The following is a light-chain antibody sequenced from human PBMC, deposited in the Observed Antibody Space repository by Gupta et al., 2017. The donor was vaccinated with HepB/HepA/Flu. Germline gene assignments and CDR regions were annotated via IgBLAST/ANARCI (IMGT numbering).Light chain of an antibody. J-gene: IGKJ1*01. V-gene: IGKV6-21*01. CDR1: QNIGSS. CDR3: HQSSTLPRT. Sequence: EVVWTQSPDFQSVTPKEKITITCRASQNIGSSLNWYQQKPEQSPKLLIKDASHSLSGVPSRFSGSGSGTDFTLTISSLEGEDAATYYCHQSSTLPRTFGQGTKVEIK. CDR2: DAS.